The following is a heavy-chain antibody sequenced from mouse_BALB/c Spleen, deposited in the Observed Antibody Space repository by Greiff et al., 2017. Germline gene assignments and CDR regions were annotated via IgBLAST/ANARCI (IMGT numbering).Heavy chain of an antibody. CDR2: IWSGGST. D-gene: IGHD1-2*01. CDR3: ARNFITSYYAMDY. Sequence: VHLVESGPGLVQPSQSLSITCTVSGFSLTSYGVNWVRQSPGKGLEWLGVIWSGGSTDYNAAFISRLSISKDNSKSQVFFKMNSLQANDTAIYYCARNFITSYYAMDYWGQGTSVTVSS. CDR1: GFSLTSYG. V-gene: IGHV2-2*02. J-gene: IGHJ4*01.